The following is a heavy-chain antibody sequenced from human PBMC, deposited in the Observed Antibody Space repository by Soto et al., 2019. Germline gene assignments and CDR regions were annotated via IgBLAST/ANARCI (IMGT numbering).Heavy chain of an antibody. V-gene: IGHV4-59*01. Sequence: PSETLSLTCTVSGGSISSYYWSWIRQPPGKGLEWIGYIYYSGSTNYNPSLKSRVTISVDTSKNQFSLKLSSVTAADTAVYYCAGGPRITIFGVAPYGMDVWGQGTTVTVSS. D-gene: IGHD3-3*01. J-gene: IGHJ6*02. CDR2: IYYSGST. CDR1: GGSISSYY. CDR3: AGGPRITIFGVAPYGMDV.